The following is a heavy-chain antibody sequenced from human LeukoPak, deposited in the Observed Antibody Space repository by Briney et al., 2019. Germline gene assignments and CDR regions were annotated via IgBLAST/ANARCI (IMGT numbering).Heavy chain of an antibody. J-gene: IGHJ4*02. CDR1: GYTFTGYY. Sequence: ASVKVSCKASGYTFTGYYMHWVRQAPGQGLEWMGWINPNSGGTNYAQKFQGRVTMTRDTSISTAYMELSRLRSDDTAVYYCATPPIPDNSGRGGDYWGQGTLVTVSS. CDR3: ATPPIPDNSGRGGDY. V-gene: IGHV1-2*02. CDR2: INPNSGGT. D-gene: IGHD3-22*01.